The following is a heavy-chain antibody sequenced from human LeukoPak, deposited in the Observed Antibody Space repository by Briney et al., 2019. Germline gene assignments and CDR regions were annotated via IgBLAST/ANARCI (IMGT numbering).Heavy chain of an antibody. J-gene: IGHJ4*02. Sequence: PSETLSLTCTVSGGSINSGGYYWSWIRQRPGQGLEWIGYIYYSGSTYYNPSLKSRVTISVDTSKNQFSLKLSSVTAADTAVYYCASAGEAADFDYWGQGTLVTVSS. CDR1: GGSINSGGYY. V-gene: IGHV4-31*03. D-gene: IGHD2-15*01. CDR3: ASAGEAADFDY. CDR2: IYYSGST.